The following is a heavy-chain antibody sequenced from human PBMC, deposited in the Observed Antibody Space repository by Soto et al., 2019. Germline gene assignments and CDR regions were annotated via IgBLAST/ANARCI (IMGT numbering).Heavy chain of an antibody. V-gene: IGHV1-46*01. Sequence: ASVKVSCKGSGYTFTTYYMHWVLQAPGQGLEWMGIINPTGGSTNYAQRFQGRVTMTWDTSTSTVYMELSSLRSDDTAVYYCARAPYSSSSFFFDYWGQGTPVTVSS. CDR2: INPTGGST. CDR3: ARAPYSSSSFFFDY. CDR1: GYTFTTYY. J-gene: IGHJ4*02. D-gene: IGHD6-6*01.